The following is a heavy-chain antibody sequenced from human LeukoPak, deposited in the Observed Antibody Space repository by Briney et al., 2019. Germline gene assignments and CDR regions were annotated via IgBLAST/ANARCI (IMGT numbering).Heavy chain of an antibody. CDR1: GFTFFIYG. D-gene: IGHD6-13*01. J-gene: IGHJ4*02. V-gene: IGHV3-23*01. CDR3: ARGGAGVYFFDY. Sequence: GGSLRLSCAASGFTFFIYGMTWVRQAPGKGLEWVSTISGTGDNTYYADSVKGRFTISRDNSKNMLFLQMNSLRAEDTAVYYCARGGAGVYFFDYWGQGILVTVSS. CDR2: ISGTGDNT.